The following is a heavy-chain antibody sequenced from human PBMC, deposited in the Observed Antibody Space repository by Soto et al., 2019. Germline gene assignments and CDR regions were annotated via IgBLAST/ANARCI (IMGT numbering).Heavy chain of an antibody. CDR2: IIPIFGTA. Sequence: SVKVSCKASGGTFSSYAISWVRQALGQGLEWMGGIIPIFGTANYAQKFQGRVTITADESTSTAYMELSSLRSEDTAVYYCARENQWLVRVYFDYWGQGTLVTVSS. V-gene: IGHV1-69*13. CDR1: GGTFSSYA. D-gene: IGHD6-19*01. CDR3: ARENQWLVRVYFDY. J-gene: IGHJ4*02.